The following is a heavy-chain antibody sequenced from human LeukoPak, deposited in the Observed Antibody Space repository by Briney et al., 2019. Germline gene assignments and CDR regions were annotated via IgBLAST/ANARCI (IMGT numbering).Heavy chain of an antibody. CDR1: GFTFSDYY. CDR2: ISSSGSTI. J-gene: IGHJ6*02. D-gene: IGHD2-15*01. CDR3: ASSGCSGGSCYLGSCYYYGMDV. V-gene: IGHV3-11*01. Sequence: GGSLRLSCAASGFTFSDYYMSWIRQAPGKGLEWVSYISSSGSTIYYADSVKGRFTISRDNAKNSLYLQMNSLRAEDTAVYYCASSGCSGGSCYLGSCYYYGMDVWGQGTTVTVSS.